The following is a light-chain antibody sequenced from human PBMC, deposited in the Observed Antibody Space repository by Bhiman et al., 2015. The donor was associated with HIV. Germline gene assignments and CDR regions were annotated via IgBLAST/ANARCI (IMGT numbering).Light chain of an antibody. CDR3: SSYTSSNTYV. CDR2: DVG. CDR1: SSDIGAYNF. V-gene: IGLV2-11*01. J-gene: IGLJ1*01. Sequence: QSALTQPRSVSGSPGQSVTISCTGTSSDIGAYNFISWYQHRAGEAPTLLIYDVGQGPSGFPGRFSGSKSGNTASLSISGLQTEDEADYYCSSYTSSNTYVFGTGTKVTVL.